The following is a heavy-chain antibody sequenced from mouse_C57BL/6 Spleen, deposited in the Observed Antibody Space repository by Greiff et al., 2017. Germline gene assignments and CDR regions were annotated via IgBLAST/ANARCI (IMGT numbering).Heavy chain of an antibody. J-gene: IGHJ3*01. V-gene: IGHV1-69*01. CDR3: ARLGSFAY. D-gene: IGHD4-1*01. CDR2: IYPSDSYT. CDR1: GYTFTSYW. Sequence: QVQLQQPGAELVMPGASVKLSCKASGYTFTSYWMHWVKQRPGQGLEWIGEIYPSDSYTNYNQKFKGKSTLTVDKSSSTDYMQLSSLTSEDSAVYYCARLGSFAYWGQGTLVTVSA.